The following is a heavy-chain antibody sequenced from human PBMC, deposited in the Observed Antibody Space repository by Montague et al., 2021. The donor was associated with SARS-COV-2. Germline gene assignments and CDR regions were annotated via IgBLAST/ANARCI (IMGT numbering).Heavy chain of an antibody. J-gene: IGHJ5*02. Sequence: SETLSLTCTVSGGSISSSSYYWGWIRQPPGKGLEWIGSIYYSGSTYYNPSLKSRVTISVDTSKNQFSLKLSSVTAADTAVYYCARQGDQLLLKYWFDPWGQGTLVTVSS. D-gene: IGHD2-2*01. CDR1: GGSISSSSYY. V-gene: IGHV4-39*01. CDR3: ARQGDQLLLKYWFDP. CDR2: IYYSGST.